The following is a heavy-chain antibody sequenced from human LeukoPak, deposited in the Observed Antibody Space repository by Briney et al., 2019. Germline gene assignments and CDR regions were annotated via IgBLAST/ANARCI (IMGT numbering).Heavy chain of an antibody. Sequence: GGSLRLSCAASGFTFSSYSMNWVRQAPGKGLEWVSSISSSSSYIYYADSVKGRFTISRDNAKNSLYLQMNSLRAEDTAMYYCARDKGGHYDGSGYYYAGYFDYWGQGTLVTVSS. CDR1: GFTFSSYS. V-gene: IGHV3-21*01. J-gene: IGHJ4*02. D-gene: IGHD3-22*01. CDR3: ARDKGGHYDGSGYYYAGYFDY. CDR2: ISSSSSYI.